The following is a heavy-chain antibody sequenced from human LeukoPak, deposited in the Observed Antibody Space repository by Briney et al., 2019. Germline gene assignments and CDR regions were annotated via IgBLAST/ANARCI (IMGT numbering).Heavy chain of an antibody. Sequence: ASVKVSCKASGYTFTSYYMHWVRQAPGQGLEWMGIINPSGGSTSYAQKFQGRVTMTRDMSTSTVYMELSSLRSEDTAVYYCARGGSAPLWYYYYMDVWGKGTTVTVSS. CDR3: ARGGSAPLWYYYYMDV. V-gene: IGHV1-46*01. CDR1: GYTFTSYY. J-gene: IGHJ6*03. D-gene: IGHD1-26*01. CDR2: INPSGGST.